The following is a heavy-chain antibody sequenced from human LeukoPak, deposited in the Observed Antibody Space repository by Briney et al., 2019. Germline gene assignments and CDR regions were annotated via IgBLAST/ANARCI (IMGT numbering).Heavy chain of an antibody. V-gene: IGHV3-11*01. Sequence: GGSLRLSCAASGFTFSDYYMSWIRQAPGKGLEWVSYISSSGSTIYYADSVKGQFTISRDNAKNSLYLQMNSLRAEDTAVYYCARIYDSSGYYYEDYFDYWGQGTLVTVSS. CDR2: ISSSGSTI. D-gene: IGHD3-22*01. CDR1: GFTFSDYY. CDR3: ARIYDSSGYYYEDYFDY. J-gene: IGHJ4*02.